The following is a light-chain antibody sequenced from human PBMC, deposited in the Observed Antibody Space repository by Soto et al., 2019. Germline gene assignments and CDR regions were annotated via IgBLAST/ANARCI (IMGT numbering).Light chain of an antibody. J-gene: IGKJ4*01. CDR2: GAS. CDR1: QSVRSSY. V-gene: IGKV3-20*01. Sequence: DIVLPQSPGTLSLSPGERATLSCRASQSVRSSYLAWYQQKPGQAPRLLIFGASSRATGIPDRFSGSGSGTDFTLTISRLEPEDFAVNYGQQYGSSPLTFGGGTNVEI. CDR3: QQYGSSPLT.